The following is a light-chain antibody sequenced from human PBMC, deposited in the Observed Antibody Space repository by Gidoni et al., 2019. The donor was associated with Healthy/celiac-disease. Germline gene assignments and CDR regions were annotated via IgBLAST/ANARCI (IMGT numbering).Light chain of an antibody. CDR1: QGISSA. CDR3: QQFNSYPLT. J-gene: IGKJ4*01. Sequence: AITLTKSPSSLSASVGDRVTITCRASQGISSALAWYQQKPGKAPKLLIYDASSLESGVPSRFSGSGSGTDFTLTISSLQPEDFAAYYCQQFNSYPLTLGGGTKVEIK. CDR2: DAS. V-gene: IGKV1-13*02.